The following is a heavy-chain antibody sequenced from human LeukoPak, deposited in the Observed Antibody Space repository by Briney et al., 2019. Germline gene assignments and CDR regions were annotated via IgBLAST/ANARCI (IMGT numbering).Heavy chain of an antibody. CDR3: ASRGGGSGYYSDY. Sequence: SQALSLTCAVSGGSISSGGYSWSWIRQPPGKGLEWIGYIYHSGSTYYNPSLKSRVTISVDRSKNQFSLKLSSVTAADTAVYYCASRGGGSGYYSDYWGQGTLVTVSS. D-gene: IGHD3-22*01. CDR1: GGSISSGGYS. J-gene: IGHJ4*02. V-gene: IGHV4-30-2*01. CDR2: IYHSGST.